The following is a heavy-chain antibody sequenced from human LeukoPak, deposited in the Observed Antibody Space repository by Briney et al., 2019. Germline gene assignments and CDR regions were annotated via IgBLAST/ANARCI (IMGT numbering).Heavy chain of an antibody. CDR1: GYTFTGYY. D-gene: IGHD4-17*01. V-gene: IGHV1-2*02. CDR3: TRTFSDYGDYDY. CDR2: INPNSGGT. J-gene: IGHJ4*02. Sequence: ASVKVSCKASGYTFTGYYMHWVRQAPGQGLEWMGWINPNSGGTNYAQKFQGRVTMTRDTSISTAYMELSRLRSDDTAVYYCTRTFSDYGDYDYWGQGTLVTVSS.